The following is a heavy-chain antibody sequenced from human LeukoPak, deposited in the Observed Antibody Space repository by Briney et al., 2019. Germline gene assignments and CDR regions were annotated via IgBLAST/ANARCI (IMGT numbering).Heavy chain of an antibody. J-gene: IGHJ3*02. CDR2: INPNSGGT. Sequence: ASVKVSCKASGYSFTGYYIHWVRQAPGQGLEWMGRINPNSGGTDYAQKFQGRVTMTRDTSISTAYMELSRLRFEDTAVYYCARDPRFPSTGLSAFDIWGQGTLVTVSS. V-gene: IGHV1-2*06. CDR3: ARDPRFPSTGLSAFDI. CDR1: GYSFTGYY. D-gene: IGHD1-14*01.